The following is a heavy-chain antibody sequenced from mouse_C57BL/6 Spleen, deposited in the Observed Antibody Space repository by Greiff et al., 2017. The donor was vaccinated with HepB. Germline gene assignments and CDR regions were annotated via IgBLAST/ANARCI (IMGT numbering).Heavy chain of an antibody. V-gene: IGHV1-39*01. CDR3: ARSAYYSNSYYFDY. CDR2: INPNYGTT. CDR1: GYSFTDYN. J-gene: IGHJ2*01. Sequence: EVKLVESGPELVKPGASVKISCKASGYSFTDYNMNWVKQSNGKSLEWIGVINPNYGTTSYNQKFKGKATLTVDQSSSTAYMQLNSLTSEDSAVYYCARSAYYSNSYYFDYWGQGTTLTVSS. D-gene: IGHD2-5*01.